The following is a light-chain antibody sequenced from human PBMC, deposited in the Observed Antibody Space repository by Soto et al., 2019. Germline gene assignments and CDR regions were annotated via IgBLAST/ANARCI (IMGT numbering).Light chain of an antibody. CDR3: QHYNSYPYS. CDR2: RAS. V-gene: IGKV1-5*03. Sequence: DIHMTQSPSTLSASVGDRVVITCRASQNIDRWLAWYQQKPRQAPQLLIYRASFPESAAPPRFSGSGSGTEFTLTITSLQTDDFATDFCQHYNSYPYSFGQGTKLEI. CDR1: QNIDRW. J-gene: IGKJ2*03.